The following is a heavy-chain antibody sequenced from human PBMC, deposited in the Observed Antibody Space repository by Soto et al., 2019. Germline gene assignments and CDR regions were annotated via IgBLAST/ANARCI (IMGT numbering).Heavy chain of an antibody. J-gene: IGHJ6*02. CDR1: DVSISSGNYY. CDR3: VYDYNRGMDV. V-gene: IGHV4-39*01. D-gene: IGHD3-22*01. Sequence: QLQLQESGPGLVKPSETLSLNCTVSDVSISSGNYYWGWVRQSPGKGLEWIGSIYHTGSTYDNPSLNSRVTISVDTSKYQFSLNLRSVTAADTAVYYCVYDYNRGMDVWGQGTTVTVSS. CDR2: IYHTGST.